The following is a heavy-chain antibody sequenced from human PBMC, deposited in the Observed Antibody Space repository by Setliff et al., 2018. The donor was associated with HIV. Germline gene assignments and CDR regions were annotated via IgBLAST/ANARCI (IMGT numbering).Heavy chain of an antibody. CDR1: GGTFDSHA. Sequence: ASVKVSCKASGGTFDSHATSWVRQAPGQGFEWMGGIIHILGIRNYAQKFQGRVIITTDESTGTAYMELSSLKDDDTAIYYCARPAPLLGTSPANNAFDIWGQGTTVTVSS. V-gene: IGHV1-69*10. CDR3: ARPAPLLGTSPANNAFDI. CDR2: IIHILGIR. D-gene: IGHD3-10*01. J-gene: IGHJ3*02.